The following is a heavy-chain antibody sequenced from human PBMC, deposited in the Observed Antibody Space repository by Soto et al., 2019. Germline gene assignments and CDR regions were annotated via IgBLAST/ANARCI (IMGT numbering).Heavy chain of an antibody. J-gene: IGHJ4*02. V-gene: IGHV4-4*07. Sequence: PSETQSRTCTGSGASTACSSGWSCIRQPAGKGLEWIGRFSLSGTTSYNPSLKSRVTMSADVSKNQFSLRLTSVTAADTALYYCARGMTPPGAPAWYYFDSWGQGTLVTSPQ. CDR3: ARGMTPPGAPAWYYFDS. CDR1: GASTACSSG. CDR2: FSLSGTT. D-gene: IGHD2-8*02.